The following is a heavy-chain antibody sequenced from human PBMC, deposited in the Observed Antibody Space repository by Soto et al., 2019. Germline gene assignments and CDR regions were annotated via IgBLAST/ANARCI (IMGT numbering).Heavy chain of an antibody. CDR2: ISGSGGST. V-gene: IGHV3-23*01. CDR3: AKVRDTAMVTAYYFDY. CDR1: GFTFSSYA. Sequence: GGSLRLSCAASGFTFSSYAMSWVRQAPGKGLEWVSAISGSGGSTYYADSVKGRFTISRDNSKNTLYLQMNSLRAEDTAVYYCAKVRDTAMVTAYYFDYWGQGTLVTVSS. J-gene: IGHJ4*02. D-gene: IGHD5-18*01.